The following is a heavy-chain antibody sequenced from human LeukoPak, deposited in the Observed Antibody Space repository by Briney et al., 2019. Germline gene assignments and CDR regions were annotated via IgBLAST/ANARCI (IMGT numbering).Heavy chain of an antibody. V-gene: IGHV3-21*01. D-gene: IGHD5-12*01. CDR1: GFTFSGYT. CDR2: ISSSSSYI. CDR3: ARAGSGYEDGFDY. Sequence: GGSLRLSCAASGFTFSGYTINWVRQAPGKGLEWVSYISSSSSYIYYADSVKGRFTISRHNAKNSLYLQMNSLRAEDTAVYYCARAGSGYEDGFDYWGQGTLVTVSS. J-gene: IGHJ4*02.